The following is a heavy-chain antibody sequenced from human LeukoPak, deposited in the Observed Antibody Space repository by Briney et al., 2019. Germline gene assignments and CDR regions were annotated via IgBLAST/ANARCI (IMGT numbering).Heavy chain of an antibody. CDR2: IAYDGSRA. CDR1: GFTFGGYG. J-gene: IGHJ4*02. Sequence: GGSLRLSCAGSGFTFGGYGMHWFRQTPGKGLEWVAFIAYDGSRAFYADSVKGRFTISRDNSKNTMSVQMDDLSAEDTAVYYCTRYNNDHFDYWGQGTLVTVSS. D-gene: IGHD1-14*01. CDR3: TRYNNDHFDY. V-gene: IGHV3-33*01.